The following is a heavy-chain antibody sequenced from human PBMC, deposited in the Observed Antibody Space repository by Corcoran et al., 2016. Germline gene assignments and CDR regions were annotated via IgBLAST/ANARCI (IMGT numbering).Heavy chain of an antibody. Sequence: QVQLVQSGAEVKKPGSSVKVSCKASGGTFSSYAISWVRQAPGQGLEWMGGIIPIFGTANYAQKVQGRVTITADESTSTAYMELSSLRSEATAVYYGARAWGSSSYGYYYGMDVWGQGTTVTVSS. J-gene: IGHJ6*02. CDR2: IIPIFGTA. D-gene: IGHD6-13*01. CDR1: GGTFSSYA. CDR3: ARAWGSSSYGYYYGMDV. V-gene: IGHV1-69*01.